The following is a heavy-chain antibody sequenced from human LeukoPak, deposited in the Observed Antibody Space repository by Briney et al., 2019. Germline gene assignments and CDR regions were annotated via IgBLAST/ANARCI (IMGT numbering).Heavy chain of an antibody. Sequence: SQTLSLTCTVSGGSISSGSYYWSWIRQPAGKGLEWIGRIYTSGSTNYNPSLKSRVTISVDTSKNQFSLKLSSVTAADTAVYYWARVSSSSSEPHDYWGQGTLVTVSS. D-gene: IGHD6-6*01. CDR2: IYTSGST. CDR3: ARVSSSSSEPHDY. V-gene: IGHV4-61*02. CDR1: GGSISSGSYY. J-gene: IGHJ4*02.